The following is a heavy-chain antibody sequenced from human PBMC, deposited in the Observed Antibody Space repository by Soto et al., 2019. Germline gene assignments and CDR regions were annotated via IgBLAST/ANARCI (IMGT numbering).Heavy chain of an antibody. CDR3: ARSSVAARPFVLVYYYGMDV. CDR1: GGSISSYY. Sequence: SETLSLTCTVSGGSISSYYWSWIRQPPGKGLEWIGYIYYSGSTNYNPSLKSRVTISVDTSKNQFSLKLSSVTAADTAVYYCARSSVAARPFVLVYYYGMDVWGQGTTVTVSS. D-gene: IGHD6-6*01. V-gene: IGHV4-59*01. CDR2: IYYSGST. J-gene: IGHJ6*02.